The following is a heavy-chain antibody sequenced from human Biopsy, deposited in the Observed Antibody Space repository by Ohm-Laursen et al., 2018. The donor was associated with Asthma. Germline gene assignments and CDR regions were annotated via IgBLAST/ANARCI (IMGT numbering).Heavy chain of an antibody. CDR3: ARTFHFWSPYHAEHYQL. Sequence: GSLRLSCTASGVNVTNNYMSWVRQVPGKGLEWVANIKHDGSEKNHVDSLKGRFTISRDNAKNSLYLQMNSLRAEDTAVYYCARTFHFWSPYHAEHYQLWGQGTLVTVSS. CDR1: GVNVTNNY. V-gene: IGHV3-7*01. CDR2: IKHDGSEK. J-gene: IGHJ1*01. D-gene: IGHD3-3*02.